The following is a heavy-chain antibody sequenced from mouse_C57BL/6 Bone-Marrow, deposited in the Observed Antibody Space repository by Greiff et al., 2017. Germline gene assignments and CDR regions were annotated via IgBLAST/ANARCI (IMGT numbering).Heavy chain of an antibody. CDR2: INPNNGGT. V-gene: IGHV1-26*01. D-gene: IGHD3-2*02. Sequence: EVQLQQSGPELVKPGASVKISCKASGYTFTDYYMNWVKQSHGKSLEWIGDINPNNGGTSYNQKFKGKATLTVDKSSSTAYMELRSLTSEDSAVYYCARRGTAQAALYYFDYWGQGTTLTVSS. J-gene: IGHJ2*01. CDR1: GYTFTDYY. CDR3: ARRGTAQAALYYFDY.